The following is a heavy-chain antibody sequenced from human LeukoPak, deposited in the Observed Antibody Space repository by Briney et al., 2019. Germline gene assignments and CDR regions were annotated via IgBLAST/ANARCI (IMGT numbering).Heavy chain of an antibody. V-gene: IGHV1-69*13. Sequence: SVKVSCKASGGTFSSYAISWVRQAPGQGLGWMGGIIPIFGTANYAQKFQGRVTITADESTSTAYMELSSLRSEDTAVYYCARAAEQWLPPLDYWGQGTLVTVSS. CDR1: GGTFSSYA. D-gene: IGHD6-19*01. CDR2: IIPIFGTA. CDR3: ARAAEQWLPPLDY. J-gene: IGHJ4*02.